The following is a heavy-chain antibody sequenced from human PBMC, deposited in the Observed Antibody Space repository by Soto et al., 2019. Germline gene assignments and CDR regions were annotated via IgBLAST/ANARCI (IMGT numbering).Heavy chain of an antibody. CDR2: IIPIFGTA. Sequence: SSVKVSCKASGGTFSSYAISWVRQAPGQGLEWMGGIIPIFGTANYAQKFQGRVTITADESTSTAYMELSSLRSEDTAVYYCARDLRLDPGGETWFDPWCQGTLLTVSS. CDR1: GGTFSSYA. V-gene: IGHV1-69*13. J-gene: IGHJ5*02. D-gene: IGHD2-8*02. CDR3: ARDLRLDPGGETWFDP.